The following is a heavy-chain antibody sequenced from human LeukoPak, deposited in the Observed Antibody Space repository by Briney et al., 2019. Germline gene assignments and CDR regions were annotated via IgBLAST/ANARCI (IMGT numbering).Heavy chain of an antibody. D-gene: IGHD3-10*01. CDR1: GGSISSYY. V-gene: IGHV4-4*07. CDR3: AREIVVRGVPAYYFDY. Sequence: SETLSLTCTVSGGSISSYYWSWIRQPAGKGLEWIGRIYTSGSTNYNPSLKSRVTMSVDTSKNQFSLKLSSVTAADTAVYYCAREIVVRGVPAYYFDYWGQGPLVTVSS. CDR2: IYTSGST. J-gene: IGHJ4*02.